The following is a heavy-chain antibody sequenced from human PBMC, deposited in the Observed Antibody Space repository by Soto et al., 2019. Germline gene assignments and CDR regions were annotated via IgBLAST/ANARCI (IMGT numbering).Heavy chain of an antibody. Sequence: SETLSLTCTVSGGSISSYYWSWIRQPPGKGLEWIGYVYDSGSTNYNPSLRSRVTISLDTSKNQFSLKLNSVAAADTAVYYCARSGIGWSPFEYWGQGALVTVSS. CDR3: ARSGIGWSPFEY. CDR2: VYDSGST. J-gene: IGHJ4*02. D-gene: IGHD6-19*01. V-gene: IGHV4-59*01. CDR1: GGSISSYY.